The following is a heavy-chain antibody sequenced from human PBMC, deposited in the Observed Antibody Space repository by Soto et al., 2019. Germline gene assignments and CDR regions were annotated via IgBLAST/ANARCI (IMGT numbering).Heavy chain of an antibody. V-gene: IGHV1-18*04. D-gene: IGHD6-13*01. CDR2: IRPYNGDT. J-gene: IGHJ4*02. Sequence: ASVKVSCKASGYPFTSFGISWVRQAPGQGVEWMGWIRPYNGDTNSAQNLQGRVTMTTDTSTNTAYMELRSLRSDDTAVYYCARKGVTSSWYRGGHDYWGQGTLVTVSS. CDR3: ARKGVTSSWYRGGHDY. CDR1: GYPFTSFG.